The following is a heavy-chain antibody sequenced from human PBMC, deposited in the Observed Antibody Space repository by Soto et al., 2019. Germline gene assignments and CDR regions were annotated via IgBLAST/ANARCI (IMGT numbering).Heavy chain of an antibody. CDR2: INTDASRT. CDR1: GFTFSSYW. V-gene: IGHV3-74*01. J-gene: IGHJ6*03. CDR3: VRGASGRYYMDV. Sequence: EVQLVESGGGLVQPGGSLRLSCAASGFTFSSYWIHWVRQGPGKGLVWVSRINTDASRTNYADSVKGRVTISRDNAKNTVYLQVNSLRDEDTALYFCVRGASGRYYMDVCGKGTTVTVSS. D-gene: IGHD3-10*01.